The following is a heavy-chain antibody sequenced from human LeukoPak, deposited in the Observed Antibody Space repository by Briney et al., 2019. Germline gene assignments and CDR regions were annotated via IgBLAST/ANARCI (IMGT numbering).Heavy chain of an antibody. J-gene: IGHJ4*02. CDR1: GFTFSSHD. Sequence: GGSLRLSCAASGFTFSSHDMHWVRQATGKGLEWVSTIGTAGDTYYPGSVKGRFTISRENAKNSLYLQMNILKAWDTAVYYCARGGPGYYLDYWGQGTLVTVSS. V-gene: IGHV3-13*01. CDR3: ARGGPGYYLDY. CDR2: IGTAGDT.